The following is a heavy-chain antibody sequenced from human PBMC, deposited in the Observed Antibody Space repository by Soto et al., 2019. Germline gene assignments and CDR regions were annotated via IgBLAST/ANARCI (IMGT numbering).Heavy chain of an antibody. CDR2: IKMDASEK. Sequence: EVQLVESGGGLVQPGGSLRLSCAASGFTFGSYWMSWVRQAPGKGLEWLATIKMDASEKKYVDSVKGRFTMSRDNDKNSRFLQMDSLGAEDTAVYYCGRDSGDGSGASVNHYLDYWGHGTLVTVSS. V-gene: IGHV3-7*01. J-gene: IGHJ4*01. CDR1: GFTFGSYW. D-gene: IGHD3-10*01. CDR3: GRDSGDGSGASVNHYLDY.